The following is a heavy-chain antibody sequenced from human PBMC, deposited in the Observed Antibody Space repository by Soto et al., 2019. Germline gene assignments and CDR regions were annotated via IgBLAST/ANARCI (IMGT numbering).Heavy chain of an antibody. J-gene: IGHJ4*02. CDR3: ARDRAGITIFGVVIRPPDY. CDR1: GFTFSSYW. D-gene: IGHD3-3*01. CDR2: IKQDGSEK. Sequence: PGGSLRLSCAASGFTFSSYWMSWVRQAPGKGLEWVANIKQDGSEKYYVDSVKGRFTISRDNAKNSLYLQMNSLRAEDTAVYYCARDRAGITIFGVVIRPPDYWGQGTMVTVSS. V-gene: IGHV3-7*01.